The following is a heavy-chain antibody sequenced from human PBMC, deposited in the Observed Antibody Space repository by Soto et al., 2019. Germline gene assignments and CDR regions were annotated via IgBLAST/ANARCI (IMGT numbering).Heavy chain of an antibody. J-gene: IGHJ5*02. CDR2: INPNSGGT. Sequence: QVQLVQSGAEVKKPGASVKVSCKASGYTFTGYYMHWVRQAPGQGLEWMGWINPNSGGTNYAQKFQVRVTMTRNTSISTAYMELSRLRSNDTAMYYCAREEGQPRNWFDPWGQGTLVTVSS. D-gene: IGHD6-13*01. CDR1: GYTFTGYY. V-gene: IGHV1-2*02. CDR3: AREEGQPRNWFDP.